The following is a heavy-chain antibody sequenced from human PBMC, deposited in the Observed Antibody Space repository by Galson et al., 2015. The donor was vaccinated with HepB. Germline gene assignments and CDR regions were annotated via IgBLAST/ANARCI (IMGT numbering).Heavy chain of an antibody. Sequence: SLRLSCAASGFTFDDYAMHWVRQAPGKGLEWVSGISWNSGSIGYADSVKGRFTISRDNAKNSLYLQMNSLRAEDTALYYCAEMAGIDVWGQGTMVTVSS. CDR3: AEMAGIDV. CDR2: ISWNSGSI. D-gene: IGHD5-24*01. J-gene: IGHJ3*01. CDR1: GFTFDDYA. V-gene: IGHV3-9*01.